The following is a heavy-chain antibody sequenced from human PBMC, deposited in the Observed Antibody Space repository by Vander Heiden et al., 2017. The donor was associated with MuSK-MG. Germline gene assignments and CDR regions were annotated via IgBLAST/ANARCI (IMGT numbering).Heavy chain of an antibody. CDR1: GFTSTSHS. CDR3: ARDSTGSSWFRELYYFDY. V-gene: IGHV3-21*01. J-gene: IGHJ4*02. CDR2: ISSSSSYI. D-gene: IGHD6-13*01. Sequence: EVQLVESGGGLVKLGGSLRLSCAPSGFTSTSHSMNWVRQAPGKGLEWVSSISSSSSYIYYADSVKGRFTTSRDNAKNSLYLQMNSLRAEDTAVYYCARDSTGSSWFRELYYFDYWGQGTLVTVSS.